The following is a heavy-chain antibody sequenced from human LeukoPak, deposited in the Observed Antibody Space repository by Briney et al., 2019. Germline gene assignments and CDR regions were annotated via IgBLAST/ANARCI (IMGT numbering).Heavy chain of an antibody. CDR1: GFTFSDFY. J-gene: IGHJ4*02. V-gene: IGHV3-11*04. Sequence: GGYVRLSCAVYGFTFSDFYMRWDRPAQGKGLVWVLYTSSSGSNISYADSVRVRLTIYRDTGKNSLYLQMHRVSAEATSVSYCARIYFGSALCDYWGQGTLITVSS. D-gene: IGHD3-10*01. CDR2: TSSSGSNI. CDR3: ARIYFGSALCDY.